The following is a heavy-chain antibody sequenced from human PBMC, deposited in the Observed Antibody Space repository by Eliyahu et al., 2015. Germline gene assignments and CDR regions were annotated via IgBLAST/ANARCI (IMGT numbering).Heavy chain of an antibody. V-gene: IGHV4-38-2*02. D-gene: IGHD5-24*01. CDR1: GYSISSGYY. CDR2: VYHSRRT. CDR3: ARDHGMATIPIDY. J-gene: IGHJ4*02. Sequence: QVQLQESGPGLVKPSETLSLTXTXSGYSISSGYYWVWVPPAPGKGLHWIVRVYHSRRTYYNPSLRSRVTISVDTSKNQFSLRVNSVTAADTAVYYCARDHGMATIPIDYWGQGILVTVSS.